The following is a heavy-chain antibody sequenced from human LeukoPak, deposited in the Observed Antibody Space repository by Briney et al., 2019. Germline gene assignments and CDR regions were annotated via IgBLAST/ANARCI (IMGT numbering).Heavy chain of an antibody. CDR2: IYYSGST. J-gene: IGHJ4*02. CDR1: GGSITSYY. CDR3: ARGNWNYSFREFDY. Sequence: SETLSLTCTVSGGSITSYYWSWIRQPPGKGLEWIGYIYYSGSTNYNPSLKSRVTISVDTSKNQFSLKLSSVTAADTAVYYCARGNWNYSFREFDYWGQGTLVTVSS. D-gene: IGHD1-7*01. V-gene: IGHV4-59*01.